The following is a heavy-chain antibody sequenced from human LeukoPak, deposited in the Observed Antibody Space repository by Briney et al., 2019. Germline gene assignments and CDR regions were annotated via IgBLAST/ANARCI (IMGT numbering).Heavy chain of an antibody. Sequence: SGGSLRLSCAASGFTFTDYNMNWVRQAPGKGLEWVSSISSSSTYIYYADSVKGRFTISRDSAKNSLDLQMNSLRAEDTAVYYCARYSSGWYDYWGQGTLVTVSS. CDR2: ISSSSTYI. CDR1: GFTFTDYN. V-gene: IGHV3-21*01. CDR3: ARYSSGWYDY. J-gene: IGHJ4*02. D-gene: IGHD6-19*01.